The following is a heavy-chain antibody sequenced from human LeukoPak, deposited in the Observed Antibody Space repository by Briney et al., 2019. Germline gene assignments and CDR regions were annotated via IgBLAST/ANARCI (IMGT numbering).Heavy chain of an antibody. D-gene: IGHD3-22*01. CDR3: VGTIWTSDSDSRVDY. V-gene: IGHV4-30-2*01. Sequence: SQTLSLTCAVSGDSISSAGYSWSWIRQPPGKGLEWIGYFYYTGSTYYNPSLKSRVTISVDTSNNQFSLKLDSVTAADTAVYYCVGTIWTSDSDSRVDYWGQGTLVTVSS. CDR2: FYYTGST. CDR1: GDSISSAGYS. J-gene: IGHJ4*02.